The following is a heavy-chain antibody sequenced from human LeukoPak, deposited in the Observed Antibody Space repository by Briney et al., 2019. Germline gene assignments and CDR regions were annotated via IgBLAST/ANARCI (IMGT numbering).Heavy chain of an antibody. CDR1: GGSFSGYY. CDR3: ARGYSRVLGWFDP. D-gene: IGHD6-13*01. J-gene: IGHJ5*02. V-gene: IGHV4-34*01. Sequence: SETLSLTCAVYGGSFSGYYWSWIRQPPGKGLEWIGEINHSGSTNYNPSLKSRVTISVDTSKNQFSLKLSSVTAADTAVYYCARGYSRVLGWFDPWGQGTLVTVSS. CDR2: INHSGST.